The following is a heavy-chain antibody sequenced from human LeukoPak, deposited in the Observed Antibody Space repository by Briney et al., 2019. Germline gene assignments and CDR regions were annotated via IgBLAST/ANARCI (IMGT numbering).Heavy chain of an antibody. CDR3: ASDVWFGELFDY. CDR2: ISSSGSTI. D-gene: IGHD3-10*01. V-gene: IGHV3-48*03. Sequence: QPGGSLRLSCAASGFTFSSYEMNWVRQAPGKGPEWVSYISSSGSTIYYADSVKGRFTISRDNAKNSLYLQMNSLRAEDTAVYYCASDVWFGELFDYWGQGTLVTVSS. J-gene: IGHJ4*02. CDR1: GFTFSSYE.